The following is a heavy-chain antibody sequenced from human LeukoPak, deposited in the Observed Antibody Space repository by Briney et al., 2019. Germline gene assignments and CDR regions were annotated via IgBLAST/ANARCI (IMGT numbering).Heavy chain of an antibody. CDR1: GFTFSSYA. J-gene: IGHJ5*02. CDR2: ICGSGGST. V-gene: IGHV3-23*01. Sequence: GGSLRLSCAASGFTFSSYAMSSVRQAPGKGLEWVSAICGSGGSTYYADSVKGRFTISRDNSKNTLYLQMNSLRAEDTAVYYCATSLDYYDSSGYYNNWFDPWGQGTLVTVSS. D-gene: IGHD3-22*01. CDR3: ATSLDYYDSSGYYNNWFDP.